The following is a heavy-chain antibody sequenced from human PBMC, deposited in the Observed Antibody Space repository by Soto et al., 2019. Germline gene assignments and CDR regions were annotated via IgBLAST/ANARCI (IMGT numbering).Heavy chain of an antibody. Sequence: ASVKVSCKASGYTFTNYDINWVRQATGQGLEWMGWMSPKSGSRGNAQKFQGRVTMTTDSSISTAYMELSGLRSEDTAVYFCAGKGRDVYSHYYYYGMDVWGQGTTVTVSS. J-gene: IGHJ6*02. CDR1: GYTFTNYD. CDR3: AGKGRDVYSHYYYYGMDV. D-gene: IGHD1-26*01. CDR2: MSPKSGSR. V-gene: IGHV1-8*01.